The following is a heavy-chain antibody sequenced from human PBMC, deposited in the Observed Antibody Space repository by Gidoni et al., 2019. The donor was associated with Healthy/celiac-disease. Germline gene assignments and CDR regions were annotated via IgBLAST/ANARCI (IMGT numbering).Heavy chain of an antibody. Sequence: QVQLVESGGGVVQPGRSLRLSCAASGFTFSSYGMHWVRQAPGKGLEWVAVISYDGSNKYYADSVKGRFTISRDNSKNTLYLQMNSLKAEDTAVYYCAKSFTVTTPYDAFDIWGQGTMVTVSS. CDR1: GFTFSSYG. CDR3: AKSFTVTTPYDAFDI. V-gene: IGHV3-30*18. J-gene: IGHJ3*02. D-gene: IGHD4-17*01. CDR2: ISYDGSNK.